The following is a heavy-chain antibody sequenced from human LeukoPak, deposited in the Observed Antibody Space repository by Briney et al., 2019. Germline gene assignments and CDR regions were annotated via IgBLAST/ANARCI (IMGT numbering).Heavy chain of an antibody. Sequence: SQTLSLTCTVSGGSISSGGCYWSWIRQPPGKGLEWIGYIYHSGSTYYNPSLKSRVTISVDRSKNQFSLKLSSVTAADTAVYYCARDLSGYLDYWGQGTLVTVSS. CDR1: GGSISSGGCY. CDR3: ARDLSGYLDY. D-gene: IGHD3-3*01. CDR2: IYHSGST. J-gene: IGHJ4*02. V-gene: IGHV4-30-2*01.